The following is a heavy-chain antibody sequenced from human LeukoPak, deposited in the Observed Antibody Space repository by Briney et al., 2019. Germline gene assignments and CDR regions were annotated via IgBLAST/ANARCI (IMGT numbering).Heavy chain of an antibody. J-gene: IGHJ4*02. D-gene: IGHD3-22*01. V-gene: IGHV3-64*01. CDR2: ISSNGGGT. CDR1: GFTFSTYA. Sequence: GGSLRLSCAASGFTFSTYAMHWVRQAPGKGLEYVSAISSNGGGTYYANSVKGRFTISRDNSKNTLYLQMNSLRAEDTAVYYCAKDYYDSSGYVQYWGQGTLVTVSS. CDR3: AKDYYDSSGYVQY.